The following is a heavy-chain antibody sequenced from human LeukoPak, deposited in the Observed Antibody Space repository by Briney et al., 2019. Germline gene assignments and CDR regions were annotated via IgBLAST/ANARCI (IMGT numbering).Heavy chain of an antibody. CDR1: GGSMSSYY. J-gene: IGHJ5*02. D-gene: IGHD3-10*01. Sequence: PSETLSLTCTVSGGSMSSYYWSWIRQPPGKGLEWIGYIYYSGSTNYNPSLKSRVTISVDTSKNQFSLKLSSVTAADTAIYYCARGGYYGSGSDFRFDPWGQGTLVTVSS. CDR2: IYYSGST. CDR3: ARGGYYGSGSDFRFDP. V-gene: IGHV4-59*01.